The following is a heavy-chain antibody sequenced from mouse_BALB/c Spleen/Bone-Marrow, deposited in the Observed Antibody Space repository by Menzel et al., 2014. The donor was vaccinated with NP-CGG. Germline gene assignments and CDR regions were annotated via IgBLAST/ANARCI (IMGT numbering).Heavy chain of an antibody. CDR1: GYTFTDYY. Sequence: QVQLQQSGAELARPGASVKLSCKASGYTFTDYYVSWVKQRTGQGLEWIGEIYPGSGNTYYNEKFKGKATLTADRSSSTAYMQLGSLTSEDSAVYFCARAASLDYWGQGTSVTVSS. V-gene: IGHV1-77*01. J-gene: IGHJ4*01. CDR3: ARAASLDY. CDR2: IYPGSGNT.